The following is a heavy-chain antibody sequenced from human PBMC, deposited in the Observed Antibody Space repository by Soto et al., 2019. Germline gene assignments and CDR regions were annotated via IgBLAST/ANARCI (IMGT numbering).Heavy chain of an antibody. CDR1: SASITSSNW. J-gene: IGHJ6*04. Sequence: SETLSLTCAVSSASITSSNWWNWVRQTPGKGLEWIGESYHSGSTNYNPSLKSRVTISVDKSKNQFSLKLSSVTAADTAVYYCARGVRGIMEDYYYFHLDVWGKGTTVNVSS. V-gene: IGHV4-4*02. CDR2: SYHSGST. CDR3: ARGVRGIMEDYYYFHLDV. D-gene: IGHD3-10*01.